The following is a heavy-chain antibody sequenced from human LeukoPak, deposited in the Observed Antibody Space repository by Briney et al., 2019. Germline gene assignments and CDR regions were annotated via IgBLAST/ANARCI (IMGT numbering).Heavy chain of an antibody. CDR3: ASPGYSYGTFDY. Sequence: GGSLRLSWAASGFTFGSYAMSWVRQAPGKGLEWVSAISGSGGSTYYADSVKGRFTISRDNSKNTLYLQMNSLRAEDTAVYYCASPGYSYGTFDYWGQGTLVTVSS. CDR2: ISGSGGST. D-gene: IGHD5-18*01. J-gene: IGHJ4*02. CDR1: GFTFGSYA. V-gene: IGHV3-23*01.